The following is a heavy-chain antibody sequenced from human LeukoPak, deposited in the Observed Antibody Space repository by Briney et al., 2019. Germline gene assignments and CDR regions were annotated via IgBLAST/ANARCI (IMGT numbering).Heavy chain of an antibody. CDR3: AKGRVVWFGELFDY. CDR1: GFTFSSYA. Sequence: PGGSLRLSCAASGFTFSSYAMSWVRQAPGKGLEWVSAISGRGGVTYYADSVKGRFTISRDDSKNTLYPQMNSLRAEDTAVYYCAKGRVVWFGELFDYWGQGTLVTVSS. J-gene: IGHJ4*02. D-gene: IGHD3-10*01. V-gene: IGHV3-23*01. CDR2: ISGRGGVT.